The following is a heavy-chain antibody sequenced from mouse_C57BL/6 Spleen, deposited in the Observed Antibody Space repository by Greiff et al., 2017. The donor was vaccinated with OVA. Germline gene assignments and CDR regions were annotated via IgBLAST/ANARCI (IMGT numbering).Heavy chain of an antibody. CDR1: GYTFTSYW. V-gene: IGHV1-72*01. CDR2: IDPNSGGT. Sequence: QVQLQQPGAELVKPGASVKLSCKASGYTFTSYWMHWVKQRPGRGLEWIGRIDPNSGGTKYNEKFKSKATLTVDKPSSTAYMHLSSLTSEDSAVYYCARDGNYEFAYWGQGTLVTVSA. J-gene: IGHJ3*01. D-gene: IGHD2-1*01. CDR3: ARDGNYEFAY.